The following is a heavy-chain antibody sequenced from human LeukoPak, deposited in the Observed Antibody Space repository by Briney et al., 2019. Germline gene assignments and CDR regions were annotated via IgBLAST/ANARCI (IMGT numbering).Heavy chain of an antibody. CDR1: GGSISSYY. J-gene: IGHJ5*02. CDR2: IYYSGTT. D-gene: IGHD2-15*01. Sequence: SETLSLTCTVSGGSISSYYWSWIRQPPGKRLEWIGYIYYSGTTNYNPSLKSRVTISVDTSKNQFSLKLSSVTAADTAVYYCARDQKHCSGSSCSLGFDPWGQGTLVTVSS. CDR3: ARDQKHCSGSSCSLGFDP. V-gene: IGHV4-59*01.